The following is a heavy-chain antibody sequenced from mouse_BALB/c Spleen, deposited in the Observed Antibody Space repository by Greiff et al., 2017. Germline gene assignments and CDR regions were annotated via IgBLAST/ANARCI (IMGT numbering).Heavy chain of an antibody. CDR2: INPSTGYT. Sequence: QVQLQQSGAELAKPGASGKMSCKASGYTFTSYWMHWVKQRPGQGLEWIGYINPSTGYTEYNQKFKDKATLTADKSSSTAYMQLSSLTSEDSAVYYCARTGVRREGSYAMDYWGQGTSVTVSS. CDR1: GYTFTSYW. J-gene: IGHJ4*01. CDR3: ARTGVRREGSYAMDY. V-gene: IGHV1-7*01. D-gene: IGHD2-14*01.